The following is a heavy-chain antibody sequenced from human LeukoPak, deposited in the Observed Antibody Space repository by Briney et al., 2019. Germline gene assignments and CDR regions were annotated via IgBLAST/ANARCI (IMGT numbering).Heavy chain of an antibody. V-gene: IGHV1-2*02. CDR1: GYTFTSYY. J-gene: IGHJ3*02. Sequence: PRASVKVSCKASGYTFTSYYMHWVRQAPGQGLEWMGWINPNSGGTNYAQKFQGRVTMTRDTSISTAYMELSRLRSDDTAVYYCARVALYYDSSGSVVRHAFDIWGQGTMVTVSS. D-gene: IGHD3-22*01. CDR3: ARVALYYDSSGSVVRHAFDI. CDR2: INPNSGGT.